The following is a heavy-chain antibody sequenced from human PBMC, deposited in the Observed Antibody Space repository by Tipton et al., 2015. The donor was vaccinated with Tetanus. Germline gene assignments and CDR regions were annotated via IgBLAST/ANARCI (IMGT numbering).Heavy chain of an antibody. D-gene: IGHD6-25*01. CDR1: GFTFSTTK. V-gene: IGHV3-21*01. J-gene: IGHJ5*02. CDR3: VSGSALGT. Sequence: SLRLSCGVSGFTFSTTKMNWVRQAPGRGLEWVSSISSTSRYIYYADSLKGRFTISRDNAENSLSLQMNSLRTDDTAVYYCVSGSALGTWGQGTLVTVSS. CDR2: ISSTSRYI.